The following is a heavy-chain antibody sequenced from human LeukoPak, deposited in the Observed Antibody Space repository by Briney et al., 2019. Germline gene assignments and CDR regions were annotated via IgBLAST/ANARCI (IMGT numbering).Heavy chain of an antibody. J-gene: IGHJ4*02. V-gene: IGHV1-24*01. CDR2: FDPEDGET. D-gene: IGHD4-11*01. Sequence: ASVKVSCKVSGYSLTELSMHWVRQAPGKGLGWVGGFDPEDGETIYAQKFQGRVTMTEDTSTDTAYMELSSLRSEDTAVYYCATERLQYPYYFDYWGQGTLVTVSS. CDR3: ATERLQYPYYFDY. CDR1: GYSLTELS.